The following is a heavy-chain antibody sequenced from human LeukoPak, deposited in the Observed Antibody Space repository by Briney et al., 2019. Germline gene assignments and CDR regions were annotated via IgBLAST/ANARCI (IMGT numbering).Heavy chain of an antibody. CDR1: GYSISSGYY. CDR3: ARVGPRPYYYDSSGYYGAPNAFDI. V-gene: IGHV4-38-2*02. D-gene: IGHD3-22*01. J-gene: IGHJ3*02. Sequence: SETLSLTCTVSGYSISSGYYWGWIRQPPGKGLEWIGSIYHSGSTYYDPSLKSRVTISVDTSKNQFSLKLSSVTAADTAVYYCARVGPRPYYYDSSGYYGAPNAFDIWGQGTMVTVSS. CDR2: IYHSGST.